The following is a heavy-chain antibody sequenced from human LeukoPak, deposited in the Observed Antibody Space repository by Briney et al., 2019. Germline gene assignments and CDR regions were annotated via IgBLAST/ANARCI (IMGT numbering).Heavy chain of an antibody. CDR1: GFVFSSYE. Sequence: GGSLRLSCAASGFVFSSYEMNWVRQPPGKGLEWVSYISDSGSSSIYYADSVKGRFTISRDNTKSSLYLQMNSLRVEDTAVYYCAREGGDVWGQGTTVTVSS. V-gene: IGHV3-48*03. J-gene: IGHJ6*02. CDR2: ISDSGSSSI. D-gene: IGHD2-15*01. CDR3: AREGGDV.